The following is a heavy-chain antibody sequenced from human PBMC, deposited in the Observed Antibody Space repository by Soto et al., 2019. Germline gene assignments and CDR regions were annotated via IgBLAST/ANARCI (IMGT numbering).Heavy chain of an antibody. V-gene: IGHV3-74*03. Sequence: GGSLRLSCAASGFTFSSYWMHWVRQAPGKGLVWVSRIHTDGSSTMYADSVKGRFTISRDNAKNTLYLQMNSLRAEDTAVYYCARERSSGYFDYWGQGTLVTVS. CDR2: IHTDGSST. CDR3: ARERSSGYFDY. CDR1: GFTFSSYW. D-gene: IGHD6-19*01. J-gene: IGHJ4*02.